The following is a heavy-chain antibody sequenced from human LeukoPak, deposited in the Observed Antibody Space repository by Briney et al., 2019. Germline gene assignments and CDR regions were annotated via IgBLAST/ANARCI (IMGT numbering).Heavy chain of an antibody. J-gene: IGHJ5*02. CDR1: GFTFSSYG. V-gene: IGHV3-30*18. CDR3: AKDPYRVVVATGNYLDP. Sequence: GGSLRLSCAASGFTFSSYGMHWVSQAPGKGLEWVAVISHDGSNIYYGDSVKGRFSISRDNSKNTLYLQMNSLRAEDTAVYYCAKDPYRVVVATGNYLDPWGQGTLVTVSS. CDR2: ISHDGSNI. D-gene: IGHD2-15*01.